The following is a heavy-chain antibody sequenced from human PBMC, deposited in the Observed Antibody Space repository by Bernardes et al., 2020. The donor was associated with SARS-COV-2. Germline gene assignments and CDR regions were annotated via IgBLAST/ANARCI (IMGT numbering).Heavy chain of an antibody. J-gene: IGHJ6*03. V-gene: IGHV4-39*07. CDR2: MYYSGST. CDR3: TWSEYLYYMDV. D-gene: IGHD3-3*01. Sequence: SETLSLTCTVSGGSISSSSYYWGWIRQPPGKGLAWIGSMYYSGSTYYNPSLKSRVTISIDTSKNQFSLKLSSVTAADTAVYYCTWSEYLYYMDVWGKGTTVTVSS. CDR1: GGSISSSSYY.